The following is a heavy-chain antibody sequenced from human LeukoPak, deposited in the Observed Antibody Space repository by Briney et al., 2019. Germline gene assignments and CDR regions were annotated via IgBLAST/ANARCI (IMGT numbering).Heavy chain of an antibody. CDR3: ARAGYCSSTSCYWDY. D-gene: IGHD2-2*01. Sequence: SQTLSLTCTVSGGSISSGGYYWSWIRQAPGKGLEWIGYIYHSGSTYYNPSLKSRVTISVDRSKNQFSLKLSSVTAADTAVYYCARAGYCSSTSCYWDYWGQGTLVTVSS. CDR2: IYHSGST. J-gene: IGHJ4*02. V-gene: IGHV4-30-2*01. CDR1: GGSISSGGYY.